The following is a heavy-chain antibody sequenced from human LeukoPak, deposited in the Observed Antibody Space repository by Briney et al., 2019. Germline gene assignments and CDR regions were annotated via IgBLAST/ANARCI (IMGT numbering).Heavy chain of an antibody. J-gene: IGHJ4*02. D-gene: IGHD6-19*01. V-gene: IGHV3-23*01. Sequence: GGSLRLSCVASGFSFSNYAMSWVRQTPGKGLEWVSVISNSGSNTYYADSVKGRFTISRDNAKSSLYLQMNSLRAEDTALYYCAKDDPSGWKFDYWGQGTLVTVSS. CDR2: ISNSGSNT. CDR3: AKDDPSGWKFDY. CDR1: GFSFSNYA.